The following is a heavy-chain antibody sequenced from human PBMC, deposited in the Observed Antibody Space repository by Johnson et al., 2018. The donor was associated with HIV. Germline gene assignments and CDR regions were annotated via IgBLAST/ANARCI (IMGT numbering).Heavy chain of an antibody. D-gene: IGHD3-16*01. CDR2: INSDGSST. J-gene: IGHJ3*02. Sequence: EVQLVESGGGLVQPGGSLRLSCAASGFTFSSYWMHWVRQAPGKGLVWVSRINSDGSSTSYADSVKGRFTISRDNAKNTLYLQMNSLRAEDTAVYYCAKPRYYDNAFEMWGQGTMVTVSS. V-gene: IGHV3-74*02. CDR3: AKPRYYDNAFEM. CDR1: GFTFSSYW.